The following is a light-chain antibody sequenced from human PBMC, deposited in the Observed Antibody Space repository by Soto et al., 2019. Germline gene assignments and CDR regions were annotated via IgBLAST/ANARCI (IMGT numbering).Light chain of an antibody. CDR1: RSISDW. CDR2: DAS. V-gene: IGKV1-5*01. CDR3: QQANSPPLT. J-gene: IGKJ4*01. Sequence: DIQMTESPSSLSPSVGERVTITCRASRSISDWLAWYQQKPGKAPELLIFDASNLKSGVSSRFSGSGSGTEFTLTISNLQPEDFATYYCQQANSPPLTFGGGTKVDIK.